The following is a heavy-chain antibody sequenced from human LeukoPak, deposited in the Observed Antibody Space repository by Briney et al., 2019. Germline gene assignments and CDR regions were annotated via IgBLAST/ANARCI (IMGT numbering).Heavy chain of an antibody. CDR3: ARGFPNVNKYYDILTGYPYYFDY. D-gene: IGHD3-9*01. J-gene: IGHJ4*02. CDR1: GGTFSSYA. Sequence: GSSVKVSCKASGGTFSSYAISWVRQAPGQGLEWMGGIIPIFGTANYAQKFQGRVTITADEPTNTAYMELSSLRSEDTAVYYCARGFPNVNKYYDILTGYPYYFDYWGQGTLVAVSS. V-gene: IGHV1-69*01. CDR2: IIPIFGTA.